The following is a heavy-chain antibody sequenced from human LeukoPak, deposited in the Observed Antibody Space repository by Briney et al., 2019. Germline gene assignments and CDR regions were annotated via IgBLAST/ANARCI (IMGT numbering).Heavy chain of an antibody. D-gene: IGHD1-7*01. V-gene: IGHV3-21*01. CDR1: GFTFSSYS. Sequence: GGSLRLSCAASGFTFSSYSMNWVRQAPGKGLEWVSSISNGRSNIYYADSVKGRFTISRDNSKNSLYLQMNSLRAEDTAVYYCERDFPVTGTFPVDAFDIWGQGTMVTVSS. J-gene: IGHJ3*02. CDR2: ISNGRSNI. CDR3: ERDFPVTGTFPVDAFDI.